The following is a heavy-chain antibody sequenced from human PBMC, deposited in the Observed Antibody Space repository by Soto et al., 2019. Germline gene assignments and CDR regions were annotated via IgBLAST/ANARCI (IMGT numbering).Heavy chain of an antibody. J-gene: IGHJ5*02. Sequence: QVQLQESGPGLVKPSQTLSLTCTVSGGSISSGDYYWSWIRQPPGKGLEWIGYIYYSGSTYYNPSLKSRVTISVDTSKNQFSLKLSSVTAADTAVYYCARDTIFGVVKYLNWFDPWGQGTLVTVSS. CDR3: ARDTIFGVVKYLNWFDP. V-gene: IGHV4-30-4*01. D-gene: IGHD3-3*01. CDR1: GGSISSGDYY. CDR2: IYYSGST.